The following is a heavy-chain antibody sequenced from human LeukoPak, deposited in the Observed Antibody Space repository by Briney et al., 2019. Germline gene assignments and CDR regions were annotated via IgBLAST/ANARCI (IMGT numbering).Heavy chain of an antibody. D-gene: IGHD5-12*01. CDR2: INPILGTV. Sequence: SVRVSCKASGGTFSNYAFSWVRQAPGQGLEWMGVINPILGTVSYAQNFQARVTITADKSTSTAYMELSSLRSDDTAVYYCARTTEGYAGGPGYSYYYYMDVWGKGTTVTISS. CDR1: GGTFSNYA. V-gene: IGHV1-69*10. J-gene: IGHJ6*03. CDR3: ARTTEGYAGGPGYSYYYYMDV.